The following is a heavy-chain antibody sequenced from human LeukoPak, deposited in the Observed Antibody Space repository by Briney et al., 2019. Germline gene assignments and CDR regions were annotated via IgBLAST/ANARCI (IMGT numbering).Heavy chain of an antibody. Sequence: SETLSHTCTVSTGSINSYYWGWVRQPAGRGLEWIGRIYTTGLADYDPSLQSRVTMSVDTSQKQFSLNLRSVTAADTAIYFCARHGYTASHFFLDYWSQGTLVTVSS. J-gene: IGHJ4*02. CDR2: IYTTGLA. D-gene: IGHD5-18*01. V-gene: IGHV4-4*07. CDR1: TGSINSYY. CDR3: ARHGYTASHFFLDY.